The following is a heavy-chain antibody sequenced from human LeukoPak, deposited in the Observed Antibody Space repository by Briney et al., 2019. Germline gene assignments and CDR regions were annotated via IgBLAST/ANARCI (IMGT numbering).Heavy chain of an antibody. CDR1: GGSISSSSYY. CDR2: IYYSGST. J-gene: IGHJ4*02. Sequence: PSETLSLTCTVSGGSISSSSYYWGWIRQPPGKGLEWIGSIYYSGSTYYNPSLKSRVTISIDTSTNQFSLKLISVTAADTAVYYCARDSFYNSGGYFYFDYWGQGALVTVSS. CDR3: ARDSFYNSGGYFYFDY. V-gene: IGHV4-39*07. D-gene: IGHD3-22*01.